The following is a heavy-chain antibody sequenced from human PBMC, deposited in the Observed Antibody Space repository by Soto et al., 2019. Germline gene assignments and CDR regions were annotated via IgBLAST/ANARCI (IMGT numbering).Heavy chain of an antibody. D-gene: IGHD6-19*01. CDR1: GFTVNHFG. CDR2: ISHDGTAK. J-gene: IGHJ5*02. V-gene: IGHV3-30*18. Sequence: QVHLVESGGGVVQPGRSLRLSCAASGFTVNHFGMHWVRQAPGKGPEWVAMISHDGTAKYYADSVKGRFTISRDNSKNTLYLQMNNLRTEDTAMYYCAKDLFSGGWYNYIDPWGQGTLVTVSS. CDR3: AKDLFSGGWYNYIDP.